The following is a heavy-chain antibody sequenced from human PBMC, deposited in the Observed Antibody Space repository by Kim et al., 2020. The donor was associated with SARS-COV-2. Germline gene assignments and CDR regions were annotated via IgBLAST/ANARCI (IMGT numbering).Heavy chain of an antibody. J-gene: IGHJ4*02. D-gene: IGHD3-16*01. CDR1: GFSFSSYW. CDR3: VRGPMFTIGVDY. Sequence: GGSLRLSCAASGFSFSSYWIHWVRQAPGKGLVCVSRINTDGTVTDYADSVRGRFTISRDNAKNTVFLQINSLGAEDTAVYYCVRGPMFTIGVDYWGQGTLVTVSS. CDR2: INTDGTVT. V-gene: IGHV3-74*01.